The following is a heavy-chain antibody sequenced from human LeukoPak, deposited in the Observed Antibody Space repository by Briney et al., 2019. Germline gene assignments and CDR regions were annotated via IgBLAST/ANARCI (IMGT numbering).Heavy chain of an antibody. CDR2: ISSSSSYI. V-gene: IGHV3-21*01. D-gene: IGHD5-12*01. CDR1: GFTFSDYT. J-gene: IGHJ6*02. Sequence: PGRSLRLSCAASGFTFSDYTMNWVRQAPGKGLERVSSISSSSSYIYYADSGTGRFTISRDNAKNSLYLQMNGLRAEDTAVYYCAREGYSGYEDGFYYYNGMDVWGQGTTVTVAS. CDR3: AREGYSGYEDGFYYYNGMDV.